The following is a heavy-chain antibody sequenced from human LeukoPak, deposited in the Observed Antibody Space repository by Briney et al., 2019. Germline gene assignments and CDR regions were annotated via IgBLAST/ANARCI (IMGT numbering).Heavy chain of an antibody. CDR2: IYPGDSDT. Sequence: GESLKISCKGSGYSFTSYWIGSVRQMPGKGLEWMGIIYPGDSDTRYSPSFQGQVTISADKSIRTAYLQWSSLKASDTAMYYCARASFEGCSGGSCDLPFDYWGQGTLVTVSS. CDR1: GYSFTSYW. V-gene: IGHV5-51*01. CDR3: ARASFEGCSGGSCDLPFDY. J-gene: IGHJ4*02. D-gene: IGHD2-15*01.